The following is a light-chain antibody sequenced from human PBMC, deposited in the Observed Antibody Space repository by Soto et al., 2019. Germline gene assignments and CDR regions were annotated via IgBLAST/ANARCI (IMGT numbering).Light chain of an antibody. CDR3: HQYNTGLRT. J-gene: IGKJ1*01. V-gene: IGKV3-15*01. Sequence: TVMTQSPVTLSVSLGERATLSCRASQNVATNMAWYQQKPGQPPRLLVYGAYIRAPGVPARFSGSGSETQVTLTINGLQSDDFAMYYCHQYNTGLRTFGRGTRVEV. CDR1: QNVATN. CDR2: GAY.